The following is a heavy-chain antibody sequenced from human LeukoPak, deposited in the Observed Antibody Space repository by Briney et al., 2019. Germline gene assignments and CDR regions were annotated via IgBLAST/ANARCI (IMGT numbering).Heavy chain of an antibody. J-gene: IGHJ5*02. Sequence: GESLKISCKGSGYSFTSYWIGWVRQMPGKGLEWMEIIYPGDSDTRYSPSFQGQVTISADKSISTAYLQWSSLKASDTAMYYCARLRQQLVQGKNWFDPWGQGTLVTVSS. CDR2: IYPGDSDT. CDR1: GYSFTSYW. D-gene: IGHD6-13*01. V-gene: IGHV5-51*01. CDR3: ARLRQQLVQGKNWFDP.